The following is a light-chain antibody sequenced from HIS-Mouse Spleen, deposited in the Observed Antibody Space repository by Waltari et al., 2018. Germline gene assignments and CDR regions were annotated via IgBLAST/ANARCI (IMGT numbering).Light chain of an antibody. CDR1: SGTIASNY. V-gene: IGLV6-57*04. CDR3: QSYDSSNLV. J-gene: IGLJ3*02. Sequence: NFMLTQPHSVSESPGKTVTISCTRSSGTIASNYVQWYHPRPGSAPTTVIYEDNQRPSGVPDRFSGSIDSSSNSASLTISGLKTEDEADYYCQSYDSSNLVFGGGTKLTVL. CDR2: EDN.